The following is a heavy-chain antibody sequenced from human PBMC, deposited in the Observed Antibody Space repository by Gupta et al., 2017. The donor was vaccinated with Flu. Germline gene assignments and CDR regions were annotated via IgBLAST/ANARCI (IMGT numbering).Heavy chain of an antibody. CDR2: IGGSGETT. V-gene: IGHV3-23*01. CDR3: AKHSYYYGVDV. J-gene: IGHJ6*02. Sequence: EVQLLESGGGWVQPGGSLSLSCAASEFTFSSYTLSWVRQAPGKGLERVCAIGGSGETTYYADSVKGRFTISRDNSKNALFLQMNSLRADDAAVYFCAKHSYYYGVDVWGQGTTVTVSS. CDR1: EFTFSSYT.